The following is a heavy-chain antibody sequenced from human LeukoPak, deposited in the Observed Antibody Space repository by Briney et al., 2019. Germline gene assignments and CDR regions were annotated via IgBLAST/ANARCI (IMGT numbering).Heavy chain of an antibody. V-gene: IGHV3-21*01. Sequence: PGGSLRLSCAAPGFTFSSYSMNWVRQAPGKGLEWVSSISPSTSYIYYADSVKGRFTISRDNAQNSLYLQMKSLRAEDTAVYYCAKADEMNMDYWGQGTLVTVSS. J-gene: IGHJ4*02. CDR1: GFTFSSYS. CDR3: AKADEMNMDY. CDR2: ISPSTSYI. D-gene: IGHD2/OR15-2a*01.